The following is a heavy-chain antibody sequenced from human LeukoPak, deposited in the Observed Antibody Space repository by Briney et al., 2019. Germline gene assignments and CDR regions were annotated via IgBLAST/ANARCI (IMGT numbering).Heavy chain of an antibody. V-gene: IGHV4-39*07. CDR1: GGSISSSSYY. D-gene: IGHD6-19*01. J-gene: IGHJ4*02. Sequence: SETLPLTCTVSGGSISSSSYYWGWIRQPPGKGLEWIGSIYYSGSTYYNPSLKSRVTISVDTSKNQFSLKLSSVTAADTAVYYCARGLVVDYWGQGTLVTVSS. CDR3: ARGLVVDY. CDR2: IYYSGST.